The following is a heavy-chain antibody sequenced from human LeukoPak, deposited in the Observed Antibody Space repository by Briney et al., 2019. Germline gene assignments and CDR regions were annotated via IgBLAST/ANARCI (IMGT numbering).Heavy chain of an antibody. J-gene: IGHJ4*02. D-gene: IGHD6-13*01. CDR1: GFTFSSYS. CDR2: INHSGST. Sequence: GSLRLSCAASGFTFSSYSMNWVRQPPGKGLEWIGEINHSGSTNYNPSLKSRVTISVDTSKNQFSLKLSSVTAADTAVYYCARGTPSSSWYVTGYWGQGTLVTVSS. CDR3: ARGTPSSSWYVTGY. V-gene: IGHV4-34*01.